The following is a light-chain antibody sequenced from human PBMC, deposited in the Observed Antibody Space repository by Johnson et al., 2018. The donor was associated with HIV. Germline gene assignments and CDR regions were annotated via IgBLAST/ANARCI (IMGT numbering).Light chain of an antibody. V-gene: IGLV1-51*01. J-gene: IGLJ1*01. CDR2: DTI. CDR1: SSDMGNYA. Sequence: QSVLTQPPSVSAAPGQRVTISCSGSSSDMGNYAVSWYQQVPGTAPRLVIYDTIKRHSGIPDRFSGSKSGTSATLGITGLQTGDEADYYCGTWDSSLNAYVFGAATKVAVL. CDR3: GTWDSSLNAYV.